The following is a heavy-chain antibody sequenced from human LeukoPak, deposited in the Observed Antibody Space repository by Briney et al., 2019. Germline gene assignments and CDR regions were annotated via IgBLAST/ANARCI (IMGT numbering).Heavy chain of an antibody. CDR1: GFTFSSYA. CDR2: ISGSGGGT. CDR3: AKEGRSDSPTYYYYYYMDV. Sequence: GGSLRLSCAASGFTFSSYAMSWVRQAPEKGLEWVSAISGSGGGTYYADSVKGRFTISRDNSKNTLYLQMNSLRAEDTAVYYCAKEGRSDSPTYYYYYYMDVWGKGTTVTVSS. V-gene: IGHV3-23*01. D-gene: IGHD3-22*01. J-gene: IGHJ6*03.